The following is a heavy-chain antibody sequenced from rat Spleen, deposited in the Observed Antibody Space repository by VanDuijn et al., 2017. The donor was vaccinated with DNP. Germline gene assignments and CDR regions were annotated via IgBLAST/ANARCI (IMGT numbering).Heavy chain of an antibody. CDR2: SSPSGSRT. J-gene: IGHJ2*01. V-gene: IGHV5-27*01. CDR3: TSGLY. Sequence: EVQLVESGGGLVQPGRSLKLSCAASGFTFSDYYMAWVRQAPKKGLEWVAASSPSGSRTYYRDSVKGRFTISRDNARNTLYLQMNSLRSEDTATYYCTSGLYWGQGVMVTVSS. CDR1: GFTFSDYY. D-gene: IGHD1-7*01.